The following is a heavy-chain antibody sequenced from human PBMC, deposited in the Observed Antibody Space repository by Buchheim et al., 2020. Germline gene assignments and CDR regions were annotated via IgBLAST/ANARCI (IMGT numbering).Heavy chain of an antibody. CDR2: IWYDGSNK. CDR3: ARDRRPPYYYYGMDV. J-gene: IGHJ6*02. Sequence: QVQLVESGGGVVQPGRSLRLSCAASGFTFSSYGMHWVRQAPGKGLEWVAVIWYDGSNKYYADSVKGRFTISRDNSKNTLSLQMNDLRAEDTAVYYCARDRRPPYYYYGMDVWGQGTT. CDR1: GFTFSSYG. V-gene: IGHV3-33*01.